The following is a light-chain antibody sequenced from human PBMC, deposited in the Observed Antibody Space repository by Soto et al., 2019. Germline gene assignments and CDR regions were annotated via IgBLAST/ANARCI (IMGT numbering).Light chain of an antibody. J-gene: IGLJ2*01. V-gene: IGLV2-23*01. Sequence: QSALTQPASVSGSPGQSITISCTGTSSDVGSYNLVSWYQQHPGKAPKLMIYEGSKRPSGVSNRFSGSKSGNTASLTSSGLQAEDEADYYCCSYASSRSLVFGGGTKLTVL. CDR2: EGS. CDR3: CSYASSRSLV. CDR1: SSDVGSYNL.